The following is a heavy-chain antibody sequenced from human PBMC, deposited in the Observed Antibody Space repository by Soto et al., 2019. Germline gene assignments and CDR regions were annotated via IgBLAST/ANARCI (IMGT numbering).Heavy chain of an antibody. J-gene: IGHJ4*02. CDR2: IYSDGTT. V-gene: IGHV3-53*02. D-gene: IGHD6-6*01. Sequence: EVQLVETGGGLIQPGGSLRLSCAASGFTVSSNYMNWVRQAPGKGLVWDSIIYSDGTTSYADSVKGRFTISRDNFKNTLHLQMNSLRAADTAVYYCAILSNWGQGTLVTVSS. CDR1: GFTVSSNY. CDR3: AILSN.